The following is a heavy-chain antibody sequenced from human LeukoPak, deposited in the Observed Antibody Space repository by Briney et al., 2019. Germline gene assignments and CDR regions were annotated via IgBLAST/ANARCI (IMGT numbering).Heavy chain of an antibody. Sequence: SETLSLTCAVYGGSFSGYYWRWIRQPPGKGLEWIGEINHSGSTNYNPSLKSRVTISVDTSKNQSSLMLRSVTAADTAVYYCARGRRAYCSSTSCYFYAFDIWGQGTMVTVSS. CDR1: GGSFSGYY. D-gene: IGHD2-2*01. V-gene: IGHV4-34*01. CDR2: INHSGST. J-gene: IGHJ3*02. CDR3: ARGRRAYCSSTSCYFYAFDI.